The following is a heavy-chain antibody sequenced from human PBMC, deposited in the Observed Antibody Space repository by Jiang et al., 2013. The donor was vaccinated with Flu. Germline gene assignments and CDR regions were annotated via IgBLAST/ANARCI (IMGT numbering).Heavy chain of an antibody. Sequence: SGYTFTSYYMHWVRQAPGQGLEWMGIINPSGGSTSYAQKFQGRVTMTRDTSTSTVYMELSSLRSEDTAVYYCARDPLELYLDYWGQGTLVTVSS. CDR2: INPSGGST. D-gene: IGHD3-10*01. V-gene: IGHV1-46*01. J-gene: IGHJ4*02. CDR1: GYTFTSYY. CDR3: ARDPLELYLDY.